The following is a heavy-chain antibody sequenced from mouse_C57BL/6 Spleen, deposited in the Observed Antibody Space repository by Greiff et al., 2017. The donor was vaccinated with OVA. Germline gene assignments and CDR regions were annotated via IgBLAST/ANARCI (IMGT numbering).Heavy chain of an antibody. CDR1: GYTFTSYW. J-gene: IGHJ2*01. Sequence: VQLQQPGAELVKPGASVKLSCKASGYTFTSYWMQWVKQRPGQGLEWIGEIDPSDSYTNYNQKFKGKATLTVDTSSSTAYMQLSSLTSEDSAVYYCARSYEHYFDYWGQGTTLTVSS. CDR2: IDPSDSYT. V-gene: IGHV1-50*01. D-gene: IGHD2-3*01. CDR3: ARSYEHYFDY.